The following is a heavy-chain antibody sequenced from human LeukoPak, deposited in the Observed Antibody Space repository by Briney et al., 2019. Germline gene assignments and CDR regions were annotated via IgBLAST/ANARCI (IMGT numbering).Heavy chain of an antibody. Sequence: SETLSLTCTVSGYSISSGYYWGWIRQPPGKGLEWIGSIYHSGSTYYNPSLKSRVTISVDTSKNQFSLKLMSVTAADTAVYYCTRDTGTTGEVKFDPWGQGTLVTVSS. J-gene: IGHJ5*02. CDR3: TRDTGTTGEVKFDP. CDR1: GYSISSGYY. D-gene: IGHD4-17*01. V-gene: IGHV4-38-2*02. CDR2: IYHSGST.